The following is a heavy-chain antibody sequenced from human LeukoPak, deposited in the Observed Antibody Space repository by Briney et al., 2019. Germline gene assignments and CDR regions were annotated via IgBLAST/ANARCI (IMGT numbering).Heavy chain of an antibody. J-gene: IGHJ4*02. D-gene: IGHD1/OR15-1a*01. CDR1: GFTFSDYY. CDR2: ISSSGSTI. Sequence: GGSLRLSCAASGFTFSDYYMSWLRQAPGKGLEWVSYISSSGSTIYYADSVKGRFTISRDNAKNSLYLKMNSLRAEDTAVYYXXXXXXXXXXXXGYPTTNYFDYWGQGTLVTVSS. CDR3: XXXXXXXXXXXGYPTTNYFDY. V-gene: IGHV3-11*01.